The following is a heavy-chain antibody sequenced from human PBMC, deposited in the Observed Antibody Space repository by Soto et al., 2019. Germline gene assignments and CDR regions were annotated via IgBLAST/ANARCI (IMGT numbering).Heavy chain of an antibody. V-gene: IGHV1-18*01. CDR1: GYTFTSYG. D-gene: IGHD3-10*01. J-gene: IGHJ6*02. CDR3: ASDSGSGDDEAFVDV. Sequence: QVQLVQSGAEVNKPGASVKVSCKSSGYTFTSYGISWVRQAPGQVLERMGWISADNGNTNYAQKVQGRVTMTTDTPKRTTYMELRRLRSFVKAVDCCASDSGSGDDEAFVDVWCQGTTVTVSS. CDR2: ISADNGNT.